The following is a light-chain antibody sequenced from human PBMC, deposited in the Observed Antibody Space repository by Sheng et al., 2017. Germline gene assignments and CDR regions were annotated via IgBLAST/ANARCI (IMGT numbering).Light chain of an antibody. V-gene: IGKV3-20*01. CDR2: SAS. CDR3: QQYDKSPLT. J-gene: IGKJ4*01. Sequence: EIVLTQSPGTLSLSPGERATLSCRASQTVRSIYLAWYQQKPGQAPRLLIYSASTRATGIPDRFSGSGSGTDFTLTISRLEPEDIVVYYCQQYDKSPLTFGGGTKVAIK. CDR1: QTVRSIY.